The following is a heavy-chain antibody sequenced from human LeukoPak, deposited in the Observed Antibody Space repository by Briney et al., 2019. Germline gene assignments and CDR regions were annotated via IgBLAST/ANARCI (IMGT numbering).Heavy chain of an antibody. D-gene: IGHD2/OR15-2a*01. V-gene: IGHV4-59*01. Sequence: SETLSLTCTVSGGSISSYYWSWIRQPPGKGLEWIGDIHSSGSTNYKPSLKSRVTISVDRSQNQFSLKLTSVTAADTAVYYCARGSTTGWYFDYWGQGALVTVSS. J-gene: IGHJ4*02. CDR1: GGSISSYY. CDR2: IHSSGST. CDR3: ARGSTTGWYFDY.